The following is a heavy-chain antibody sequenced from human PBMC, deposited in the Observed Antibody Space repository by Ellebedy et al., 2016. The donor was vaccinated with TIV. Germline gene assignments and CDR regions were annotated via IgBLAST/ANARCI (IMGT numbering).Heavy chain of an antibody. V-gene: IGHV3-21*01. D-gene: IGHD2-2*01. Sequence: GESLKISCAASGFTFSNYNMNWVRQAPEKGLEWVSSISSSSSYIYYADSVKGRFTISRDNAKNSLYLQMNSLRAEDTAVYYCARDGCSSTSCYYYYYGMDVWGQGTTVTVSS. CDR3: ARDGCSSTSCYYYYYGMDV. CDR2: ISSSSSYI. CDR1: GFTFSNYN. J-gene: IGHJ6*02.